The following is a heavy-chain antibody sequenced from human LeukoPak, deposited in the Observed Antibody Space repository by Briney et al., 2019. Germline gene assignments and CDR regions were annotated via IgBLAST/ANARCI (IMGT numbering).Heavy chain of an antibody. CDR2: INHSGST. D-gene: IGHD6-19*01. J-gene: IGHJ4*02. CDR3: ATPGAYSSGWRPFDY. V-gene: IGHV4-34*01. Sequence: PSETLSLTCAVYGGSFSGYYWSWIRQPPGKGLEGIGEINHSGSTNYNPSLKSRVTISVDTSKNQFSLKLSSVTAADTAVYYCATPGAYSSGWRPFDYWGQGTLVTVSS. CDR1: GGSFSGYY.